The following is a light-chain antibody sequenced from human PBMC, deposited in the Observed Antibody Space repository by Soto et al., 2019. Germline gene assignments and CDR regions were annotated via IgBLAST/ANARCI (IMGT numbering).Light chain of an antibody. V-gene: IGLV2-14*03. CDR2: DVT. CDR1: SSDIGGYNY. Sequence: QSALTQPASVSGSPGHSITISCTGTSSDIGGYNYVSWYQHHPGKAPKLMIYDVTYRPSGVSNRFSGSKSGDTASLTISGLQAVDEADYYCSSYTSSDTLVFGGGTKLTVL. CDR3: SSYTSSDTLV. J-gene: IGLJ2*01.